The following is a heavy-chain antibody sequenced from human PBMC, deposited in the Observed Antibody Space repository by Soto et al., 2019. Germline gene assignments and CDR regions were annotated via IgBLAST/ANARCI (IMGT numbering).Heavy chain of an antibody. CDR2: IIPIFGTA. D-gene: IGHD3-22*01. CDR1: GGTFSSYA. Sequence: QVQLVQSGAEVKKPGSSVKVSCKASGGTFSSYAISWVRQAPGQGLEWMGGIIPIFGTANYAQKFQGRVTITADESTSTADMELSSLRSEDTAVYYCARDPYYYDSSGYGYYYYGMDVWGQGTTVTVSS. CDR3: ARDPYYYDSSGYGYYYYGMDV. J-gene: IGHJ6*02. V-gene: IGHV1-69*12.